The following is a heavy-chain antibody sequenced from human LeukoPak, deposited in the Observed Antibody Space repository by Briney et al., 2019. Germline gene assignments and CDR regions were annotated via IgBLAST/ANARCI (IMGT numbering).Heavy chain of an antibody. CDR1: GFTFSSYS. D-gene: IGHD2-15*01. Sequence: GGSLRLSCAASGFTFSSYSMNWVRQAPGKGLEWVSSISSSSSYIYYADSVKGRFTISRDNAKNSLYLQMNSRRAEETAVYYCSRDLTGYCSGGSCYYYYGMDVWGQGTTVTVSS. CDR2: ISSSSSYI. CDR3: SRDLTGYCSGGSCYYYYGMDV. V-gene: IGHV3-21*01. J-gene: IGHJ6*02.